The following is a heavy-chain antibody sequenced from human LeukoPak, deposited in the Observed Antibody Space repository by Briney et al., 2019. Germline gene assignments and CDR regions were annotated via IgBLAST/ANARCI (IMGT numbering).Heavy chain of an antibody. V-gene: IGHV4-39*01. CDR1: GDSLTSNNYF. Sequence: SETLSLTCILSGDSLTSNNYFWGWIRQSPGKGLEWLGSIYYSGVTYYGPSFKRRLTISLDTSINQSSLRLGSVTAADTAVYYCARRSFCAGHCLCLDYWGQGLLVTVSS. CDR3: ARRSFCAGHCLCLDY. D-gene: IGHD2-21*02. J-gene: IGHJ4*02. CDR2: IYYSGVT.